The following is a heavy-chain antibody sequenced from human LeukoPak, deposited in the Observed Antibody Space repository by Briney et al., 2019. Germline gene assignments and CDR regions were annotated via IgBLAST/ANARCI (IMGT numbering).Heavy chain of an antibody. CDR1: GFTFSSYG. J-gene: IGHJ4*02. CDR2: IWYDGSNK. Sequence: PGGSLRLSCAASGFTFSSYGMHWVRQAPGKGLEWVAAIWYDGSNKYYADSVKGRFTISRDNSKNTLYLQMNSLRAEDTAVYYCARDHLSNTYYYGSSGSLGYWGQGTLVTVSS. D-gene: IGHD3-22*01. V-gene: IGHV3-33*01. CDR3: ARDHLSNTYYYGSSGSLGY.